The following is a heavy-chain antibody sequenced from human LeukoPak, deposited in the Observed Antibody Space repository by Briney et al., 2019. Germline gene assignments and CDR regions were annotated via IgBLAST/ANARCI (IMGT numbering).Heavy chain of an antibody. Sequence: SETLSLTCTVSGGSISSYYWSWIRQPPGKGLEWIGEIDQSGSTNYNPSLKSRVTISIDTSKIQFSLKLSSVTAADTALYYCARGIWEMATIPYWYFDIWGRGTLVTVSS. CDR1: GGSISSYY. CDR2: IDQSGST. D-gene: IGHD5-24*01. J-gene: IGHJ2*01. CDR3: ARGIWEMATIPYWYFDI. V-gene: IGHV4-59*12.